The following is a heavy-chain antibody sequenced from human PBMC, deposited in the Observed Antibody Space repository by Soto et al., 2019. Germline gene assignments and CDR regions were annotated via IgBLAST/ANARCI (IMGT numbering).Heavy chain of an antibody. CDR2: IYAGGST. D-gene: IGHD5-18*01. J-gene: IGHJ3*02. CDR3: ARDFRLDAAMLHDAFDI. CDR1: GLTVSSNY. V-gene: IGHV3-53*01. Sequence: EVQLVESGGGLIQPGGSLRLSCAASGLTVSSNYMSWVRQAPGKGLEWVAIIYAGGSTYYADSVKGRFTISRDNARNTLYIQMNNLRAEDTAVYYGARDFRLDAAMLHDAFDIWGQGTMVTVSS.